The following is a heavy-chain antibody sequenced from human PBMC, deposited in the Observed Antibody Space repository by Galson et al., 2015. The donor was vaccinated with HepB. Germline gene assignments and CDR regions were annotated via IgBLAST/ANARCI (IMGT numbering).Heavy chain of an antibody. CDR2: IRYDGSNK. D-gene: IGHD3-22*01. J-gene: IGHJ4*02. Sequence: SLRLSCAASGFTFSSYGMHWVRQAPGKGLEWVAFIRYDGSNKYYADSVKGRFTISRDNSKNTLYLQMNSLRAEDTAVYYCAKDLSPPGDYYDSSGWGQGTLVTVSS. CDR3: AKDLSPPGDYYDSSG. V-gene: IGHV3-30*02. CDR1: GFTFSSYG.